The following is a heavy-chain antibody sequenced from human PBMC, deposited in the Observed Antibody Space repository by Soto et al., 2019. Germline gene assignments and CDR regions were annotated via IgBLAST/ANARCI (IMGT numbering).Heavy chain of an antibody. CDR3: ARYKFPNGLDL. CDR1: GFKISSSR. CDR2: ISDRGSNT. Sequence: GGSRRLSCAAFGFKISSSRMNWVRQAPGRGLEWVAYISDRGSNTLYADSVKGRFTVSRDGAENSLHLQMNSLRVEDTALYYCARYKFPNGLDLWGQGATVTVSS. V-gene: IGHV3-21*05. D-gene: IGHD1-1*01. J-gene: IGHJ6*02.